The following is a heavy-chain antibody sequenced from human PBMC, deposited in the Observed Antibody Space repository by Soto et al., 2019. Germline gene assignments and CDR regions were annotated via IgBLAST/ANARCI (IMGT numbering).Heavy chain of an antibody. D-gene: IGHD3-22*01. CDR2: ISGSGGST. V-gene: IGHV3-23*01. CDR1: GFTFSSYA. Sequence: VGSLRLSCAASGFTFSSYAMSWVRQAPGKGLEWVSAISGSGGSTYYADSVNGRFTISRDNSKNTLYLQMNSLRAEDTAVYYCAKDYYDSSGLNDYWGQGTLVTVSS. J-gene: IGHJ4*02. CDR3: AKDYYDSSGLNDY.